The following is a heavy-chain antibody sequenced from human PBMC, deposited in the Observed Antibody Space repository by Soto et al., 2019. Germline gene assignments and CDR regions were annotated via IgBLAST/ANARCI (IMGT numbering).Heavy chain of an antibody. CDR1: GFIFENFG. V-gene: IGHV3-23*01. Sequence: WSLRLSCAASGFIFENFGVSWVRQAPGKGLEWISSISGSGFKKYYADSVKGRFTISRDNSKSTVYLELNNLSAEDTAVYHCAKNQGVELLPLATVDWFDPWGQGSVVTVSS. J-gene: IGHJ5*02. D-gene: IGHD2-15*01. CDR3: AKNQGVELLPLATVDWFDP. CDR2: ISGSGFKK.